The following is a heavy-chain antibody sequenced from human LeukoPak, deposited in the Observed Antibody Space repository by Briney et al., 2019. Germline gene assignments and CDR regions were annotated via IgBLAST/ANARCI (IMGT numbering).Heavy chain of an antibody. Sequence: ASVKVSCKASGYTFTSYYMHWVRQAPGQGLEWMGLINPSGSSTSYAQKFQGRLSLTRDMSTSTDYMELSSLRSEDTAVYYCAREFFYSSGTKSNRVDYWGQGTLVTVSS. CDR2: INPSGSST. D-gene: IGHD6-19*01. J-gene: IGHJ4*02. CDR1: GYTFTSYY. V-gene: IGHV1-46*01. CDR3: AREFFYSSGTKSNRVDY.